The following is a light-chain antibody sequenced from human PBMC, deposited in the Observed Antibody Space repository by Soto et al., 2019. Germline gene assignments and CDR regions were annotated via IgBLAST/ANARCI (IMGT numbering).Light chain of an antibody. CDR1: QSVSSN. Sequence: EIVLTQSPATLTLSPGERATLSCRASQSVSSNLVWYQQKPGQAPRLLIYDASNRATGIPARFSGRGSGTDFTLTISSLEPEHFAVYYCQQRSDWPLTFGGGTKVEIK. CDR2: DAS. V-gene: IGKV3-11*01. CDR3: QQRSDWPLT. J-gene: IGKJ4*01.